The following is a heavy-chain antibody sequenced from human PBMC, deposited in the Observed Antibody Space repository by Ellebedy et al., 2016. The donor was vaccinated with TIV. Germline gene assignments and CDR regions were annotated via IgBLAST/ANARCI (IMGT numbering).Heavy chain of an antibody. J-gene: IGHJ4*02. CDR3: ARGRAVVTPYFDY. D-gene: IGHD4-23*01. Sequence: SETLSLTCTVSGGSISSYYWSWIRQPPGKGLEWIGYIYYSGSTNYNPSLKSRVTISVDTSKNQFSLKLSSVTAADTAVYYCARGRAVVTPYFDYWGQGTLVTVSS. CDR1: GGSISSYY. CDR2: IYYSGST. V-gene: IGHV4-59*01.